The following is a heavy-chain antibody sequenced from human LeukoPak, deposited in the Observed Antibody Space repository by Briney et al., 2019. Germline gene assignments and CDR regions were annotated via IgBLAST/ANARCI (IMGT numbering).Heavy chain of an antibody. V-gene: IGHV4-39*07. CDR1: GGSISSSSYY. Sequence: SETLSLTCTVSGGSISSSSYYWGWIRQPPGKGLEWIGSIYYSGSTYYNPSLKSRVTISVDTSKNQFSLKLSSVTAADTAVYYCARKGRGLLWFGGNNWFDPWGQGTLVTVSS. D-gene: IGHD3-10*01. CDR3: ARKGRGLLWFGGNNWFDP. CDR2: IYYSGST. J-gene: IGHJ5*02.